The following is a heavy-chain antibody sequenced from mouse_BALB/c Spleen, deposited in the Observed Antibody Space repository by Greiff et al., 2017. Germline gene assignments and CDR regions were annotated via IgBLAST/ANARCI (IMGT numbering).Heavy chain of an antibody. D-gene: IGHD1-1*01. CDR1: GFTFSSYG. J-gene: IGHJ4*01. V-gene: IGHV5-6*02. CDR3: ARDYGSSGYYAMDD. CDR2: ISSGGSYT. Sequence: EVMLVESGGDLVKPGGSLKLSCAASGFTFSSYGMSWVRQTPDKRLEWVATISSGGSYTYYPDSVKGRFTISRDNAKNTLYLQMSSLKSEDTAMDYCARDYGSSGYYAMDDWGQGTSVTVSS.